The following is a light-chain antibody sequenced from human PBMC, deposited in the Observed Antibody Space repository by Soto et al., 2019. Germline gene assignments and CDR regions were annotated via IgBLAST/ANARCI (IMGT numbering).Light chain of an antibody. CDR3: QQHDDYSHAT. J-gene: IGKJ2*01. V-gene: IGKV1-5*01. CDR2: DAS. CDR1: QDIGNF. Sequence: DVQMTQSPSTLSASVGDRVTISCRTSQDIGNFLAWYQHKPGKAPKLLIYDASNLQTGVPSRFRASGFGTEFTLTISGLQPDDIATYYCQQHDDYSHATFGQGTKVEIK.